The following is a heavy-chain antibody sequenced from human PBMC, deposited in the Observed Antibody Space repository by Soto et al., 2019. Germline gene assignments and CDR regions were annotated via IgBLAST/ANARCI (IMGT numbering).Heavy chain of an antibody. CDR1: GGSISSGGYY. V-gene: IGHV4-31*03. Sequence: SETLSLNCTVSGGSISSGGYYWSWIRQHPGKGLEWIGYIYYSGSTYYNPSLKSRVTISVDTSKNQFSLKLSSVTAEDTAVYYCARVLRAAAAPPDYWGQGTLVTVSS. CDR3: ARVLRAAAAPPDY. D-gene: IGHD6-25*01. CDR2: IYYSGST. J-gene: IGHJ4*02.